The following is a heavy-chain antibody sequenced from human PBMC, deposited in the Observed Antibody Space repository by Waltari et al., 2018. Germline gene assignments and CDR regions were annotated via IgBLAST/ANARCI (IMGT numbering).Heavy chain of an antibody. CDR3: VRDSNHLPDY. Sequence: EVRLVQSGGGLVQPGGSLRLSCAASGFSSSRYWLHWVRQVTGKGLLHVSRIRGDGRTTDHADSGGRRLTISRDNAKNTVYHQINRLRPEDTAVYYCVRDSNHLPDYGGQGTVVTVSS. CDR1: GFSSSRYW. D-gene: IGHD2-2*01. J-gene: IGHJ4*02. V-gene: IGHV3-74*01. CDR2: IRGDGRTT.